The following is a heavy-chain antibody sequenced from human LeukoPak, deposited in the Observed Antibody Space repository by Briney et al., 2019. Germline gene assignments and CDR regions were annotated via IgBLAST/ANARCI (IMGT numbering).Heavy chain of an antibody. CDR2: IDPDGNKK. CDR3: ARDLAYSRLDY. D-gene: IGHD5-18*01. J-gene: IGHJ4*02. CDR1: GLTFSSSW. Sequence: GGSLRLSCAVSGLTFSSSWMDWVRKPPGRGLEWVASIDPDGNKKYSADSVKGRFTISRDNAENSLYLQMNSLRVEDTAFYYCARDLAYSRLDYWGQGMLVTVSS. V-gene: IGHV3-7*01.